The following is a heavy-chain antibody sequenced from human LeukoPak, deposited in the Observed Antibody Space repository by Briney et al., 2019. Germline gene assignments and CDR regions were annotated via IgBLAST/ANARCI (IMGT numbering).Heavy chain of an antibody. CDR3: ARAGDVLRYFDWLSPVWAPDY. V-gene: IGHV1-2*04. Sequence: GASVKVSCKASGYTFTGYYMHWVRQAPGQGLEWMGWINPNSGGTNYAQKFQGWVTMTRDTSISTAYMELSRLRPDDTAVYYCARAGDVLRYFDWLSPVWAPDYWGQGTLVTVSS. CDR2: INPNSGGT. J-gene: IGHJ4*02. D-gene: IGHD3-9*01. CDR1: GYTFTGYY.